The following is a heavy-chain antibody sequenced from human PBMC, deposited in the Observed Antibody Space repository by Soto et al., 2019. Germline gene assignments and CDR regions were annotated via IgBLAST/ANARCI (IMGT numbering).Heavy chain of an antibody. CDR2: IYYSGST. D-gene: IGHD5-12*01. Sequence: EAVSSSGAGPVGSVSRSQWSWNQQHPEKGLEWIGYIYYSGSTNYNPSLKSRVTISVDTSKNQFSLTLSSVTAADTAVYFCAIHLEDDIVATTPDFEFRGQGTLDTV. J-gene: IGHJ4*02. CDR1: VGSVSRSQ. V-gene: IGHV4-59*08. CDR3: AIHLEDDIVATTPDFEF.